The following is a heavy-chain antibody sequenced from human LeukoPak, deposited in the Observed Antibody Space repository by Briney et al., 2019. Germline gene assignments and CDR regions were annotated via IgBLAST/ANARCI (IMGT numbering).Heavy chain of an antibody. CDR3: AGWGDDNSSPDPSYYYYYYMDV. Sequence: GGSLRLSCAASGFTFSSYNMNWVRQAPGTGLEWVSSISSSSSYIYYADSVKGRFTISRDNAKNSLYLQMNSLRAEDTAVYYCAGWGDDNSSPDPSYYYYYYMDVWGKGTTVTVSS. CDR2: ISSSSSYI. D-gene: IGHD6-13*01. V-gene: IGHV3-21*01. CDR1: GFTFSSYN. J-gene: IGHJ6*03.